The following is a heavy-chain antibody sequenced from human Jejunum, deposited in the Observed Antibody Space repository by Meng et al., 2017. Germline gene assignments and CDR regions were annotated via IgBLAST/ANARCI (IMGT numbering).Heavy chain of an antibody. CDR2: IWPGSSNT. CDR3: ASGRELRAGASFDY. D-gene: IGHD1-26*01. J-gene: IGHJ4*02. CDR1: GFTFSSLG. V-gene: IGHV3-33*03. Sequence: QVQLVESGGGVVHPDRSLRLSCRASGFTFSSLGMHWVRQTPGKGLEWVAVIWPGSSNTLYADSVKGRFTTSRDNAKNTLYLQMNSLRAEDTAVYYCASGRELRAGASFDYWGRGTLVTASS.